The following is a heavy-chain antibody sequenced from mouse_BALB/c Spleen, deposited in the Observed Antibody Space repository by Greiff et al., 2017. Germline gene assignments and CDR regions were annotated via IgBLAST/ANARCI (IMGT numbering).Heavy chain of an antibody. CDR3: AREDYRYAWFAD. J-gene: IGHJ3*01. V-gene: IGHV5-6-5*01. Sequence: EVMLVESGGGLVKPGGSLKLSCAASGFTFSSYAMSWVRQTPEKRLEWVAAISSGGSTYYPDSVKGRFAISRDNARNILYLQMSSLMSEDTAMYDCAREDYRYAWFADWGQGTLVTVSA. CDR2: ISSGGST. D-gene: IGHD2-14*01. CDR1: GFTFSSYA.